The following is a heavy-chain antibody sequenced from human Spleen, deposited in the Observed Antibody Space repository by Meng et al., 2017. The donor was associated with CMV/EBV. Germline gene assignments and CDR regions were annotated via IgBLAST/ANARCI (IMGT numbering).Heavy chain of an antibody. J-gene: IGHJ4*02. CDR3: AREMPHTYYFDF. CDR2: IKPSDGST. Sequence: QVQLGQSGAEVKKPGASLKISCKASGYTFTSYYMHWMRQAPGQGLEWVGIIKPSDGSTTYTQKFKGRVTVTWDTSTSTVYLELSSLRSDDTAVFYCAREMPHTYYFDFWGQGTLVTVSS. V-gene: IGHV1-46*01. CDR1: GYTFTSYY. D-gene: IGHD2-2*01.